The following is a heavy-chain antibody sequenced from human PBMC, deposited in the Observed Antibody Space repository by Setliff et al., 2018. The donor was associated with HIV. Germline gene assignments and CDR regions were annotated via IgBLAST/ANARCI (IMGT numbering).Heavy chain of an antibody. D-gene: IGHD3-16*01. Sequence: PSETLSLTCAVYGGSFSGYYWGCIRQPPGKGLEWIGEIDHSGNTNYNPSLKSRVTMSVDTSKKQFSLKLSSVTAADTAVYYCARGNNDYVYLDYWGQGALVTVSS. V-gene: IGHV4-34*01. CDR3: ARGNNDYVYLDY. CDR2: IDHSGNT. CDR1: GGSFSGYY. J-gene: IGHJ4*02.